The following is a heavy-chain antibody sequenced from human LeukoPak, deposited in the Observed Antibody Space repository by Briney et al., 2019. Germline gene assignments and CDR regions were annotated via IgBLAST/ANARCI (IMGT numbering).Heavy chain of an antibody. J-gene: IGHJ3*02. CDR3: ARGNAHAFDI. Sequence: GGSLRLSCAVSGFTLSSYWMHWVRQLSGKGLVWVSRINSDGSGISYAGSVKGRFTISRDNAKNMLYLQMNSLRVEDTAVYYCARGNAHAFDIWGQGTMVTVSS. CDR2: INSDGSGI. V-gene: IGHV3-74*01. CDR1: GFTLSSYW.